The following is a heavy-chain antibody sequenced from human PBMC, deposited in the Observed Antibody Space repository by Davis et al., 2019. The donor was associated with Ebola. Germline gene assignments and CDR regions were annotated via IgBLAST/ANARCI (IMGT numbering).Heavy chain of an antibody. CDR1: GFTFSSYS. J-gene: IGHJ4*02. D-gene: IGHD2-15*01. CDR3: AREFSWNLDY. CDR2: ISSSSSSM. V-gene: IGHV3-21*01. Sequence: GESLKISCTASGFTFSSYSMNWVRQAPGKGLEWVASISSSSSSMYYVDSVKGRFTISRDNAKNSLYLQMNSLRVEDTAVYFCAREFSWNLDYWGKGTLVIASS.